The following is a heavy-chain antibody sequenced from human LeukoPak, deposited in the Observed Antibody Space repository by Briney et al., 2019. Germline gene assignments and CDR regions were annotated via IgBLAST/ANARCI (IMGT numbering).Heavy chain of an antibody. CDR2: FYSGSS. J-gene: IGHJ4*02. D-gene: IGHD4-17*01. V-gene: IGHV4-59*08. Sequence: SETLSLTCSVSGGSVSDYYWSWIRQSPGKGLEWIGYFYSGSSRFNPSLKGRVAISVDTSNNQFSLKLTSVTAADTAVYYCARHSYGDVYYLDFWGQGTLVTVSS. CDR3: ARHSYGDVYYLDF. CDR1: GGSVSDYY.